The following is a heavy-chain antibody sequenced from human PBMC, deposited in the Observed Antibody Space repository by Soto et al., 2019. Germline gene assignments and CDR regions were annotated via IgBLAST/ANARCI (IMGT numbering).Heavy chain of an antibody. J-gene: IGHJ4*02. CDR3: ARGTYRSKTDFDY. D-gene: IGHD6-13*01. V-gene: IGHV3-11*01. CDR1: GFTFSDYY. CDR2: ISSSSGTI. Sequence: PGGSLRLSCAASGFTFSDYYMTWIRQAPGSGLEWVSYISSSSGTISYANSLKGRFTISRDNAQNSLYLQMTSLRAEDTAVYYCARGTYRSKTDFDYWGQGTLVTVSS.